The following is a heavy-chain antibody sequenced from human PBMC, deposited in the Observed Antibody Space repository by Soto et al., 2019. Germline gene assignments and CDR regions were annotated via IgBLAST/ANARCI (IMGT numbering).Heavy chain of an antibody. Sequence: QVQLQQWGAGLLKPSETLSLTCAVYGGSFSGYYWSWIRQPPGKGLEWIGEINHSGSTNYNPSLKSRVTISVDTSKNQFSLKLSSVTAAETAVYYCASSPYDILTGYYYYYGMDVWGQGTTVTVSS. V-gene: IGHV4-34*01. D-gene: IGHD3-9*01. CDR3: ASSPYDILTGYYYYYGMDV. CDR2: INHSGST. CDR1: GGSFSGYY. J-gene: IGHJ6*02.